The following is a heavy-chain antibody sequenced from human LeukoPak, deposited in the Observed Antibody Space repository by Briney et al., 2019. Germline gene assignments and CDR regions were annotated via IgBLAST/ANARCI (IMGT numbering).Heavy chain of an antibody. CDR1: GGSISSSNW. D-gene: IGHD2-15*01. Sequence: SGTLSLTCAVSGGSISSSNWWSWVRQPPGKGLEWIGEIYHSGSTNYNPSLKSRVTISVDKSKNQFPLKLSSVTAADTAVYYCARGGSFAPTGFDYWGQGTLVTVSS. CDR2: IYHSGST. J-gene: IGHJ4*02. CDR3: ARGGSFAPTGFDY. V-gene: IGHV4-4*02.